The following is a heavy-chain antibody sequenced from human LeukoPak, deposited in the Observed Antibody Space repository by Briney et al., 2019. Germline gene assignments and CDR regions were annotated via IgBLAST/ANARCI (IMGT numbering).Heavy chain of an antibody. CDR2: VYTSGNT. Sequence: SETLSLTCTDSGGSMSSYYWSWIRQPAGKGLEWIGRVYTSGNTNYNPSLKSRVTMSVDTSKNQFSLKLTSVTAADTAVYYCAGTVWGATTPYFEYWGQGTLVTVSS. CDR1: GGSMSSYY. CDR3: AGTVWGATTPYFEY. V-gene: IGHV4-4*07. D-gene: IGHD1-26*01. J-gene: IGHJ4*02.